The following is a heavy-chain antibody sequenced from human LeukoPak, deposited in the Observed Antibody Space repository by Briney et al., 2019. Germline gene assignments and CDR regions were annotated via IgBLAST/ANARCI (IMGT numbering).Heavy chain of an antibody. J-gene: IGHJ4*02. V-gene: IGHV4-59*01. Sequence: SETLSLTCTVSGGSLSGYHWGWIRQPPGKGLEWIGYIFYSGDTTYNPSLKSRVTMSIDTPKNQFSLKMTSATAADTAVYFCARDKQPGNNWGPGTLVTVSS. CDR3: ARDKQPGNN. D-gene: IGHD1/OR15-1a*01. CDR2: IFYSGDT. CDR1: GGSLSGYH.